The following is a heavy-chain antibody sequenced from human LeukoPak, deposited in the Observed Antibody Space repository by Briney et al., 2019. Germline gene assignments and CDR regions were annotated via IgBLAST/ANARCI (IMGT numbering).Heavy chain of an antibody. CDR2: IYYSGST. CDR1: GGSISSGGYY. CDR3: ARLTWGNPYYDFWSGDAFDI. Sequence: SQTLSLTCTVSGGSISSGGYYWSWIRQPPGKGLEWIGYIYYSGSTYYNPSLKSRVTISVDTSKNQFSLKLSSVTAADTAVYYCARLTWGNPYYDFWSGDAFDIWGQGTMVTVSS. J-gene: IGHJ3*02. D-gene: IGHD3-3*01. V-gene: IGHV4-30-4*08.